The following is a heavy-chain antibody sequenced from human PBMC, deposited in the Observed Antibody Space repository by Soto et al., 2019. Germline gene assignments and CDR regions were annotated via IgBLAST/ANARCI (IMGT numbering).Heavy chain of an antibody. CDR1: VFTFSSYG. CDR3: AKDLVIGYYYYYGMDV. J-gene: IGHJ6*02. D-gene: IGHD2-15*01. CDR2: ISYDGSNK. Sequence: PGGSLRLSCAASVFTFSSYGMHWVRQAPGKGLEWVAVISYDGSNKYYADSVKGRFTISRDNSKNTLYLQMNSLRAEDTAVYYCAKDLVIGYYYYYGMDVWGQGTTVTVSS. V-gene: IGHV3-30*18.